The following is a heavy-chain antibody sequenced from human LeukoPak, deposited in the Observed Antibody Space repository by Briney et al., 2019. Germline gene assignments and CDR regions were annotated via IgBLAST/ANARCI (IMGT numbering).Heavy chain of an antibody. CDR2: ISYDGSNK. Sequence: GRSLRLSCAASGFTFSSYAMHWVRQAPGKGLEWVAVISYDGSNKYYADSVKGRFTISRDNAKNSLYLQMNSLRAEDTAVYYCARDYTSGCCPWFDPWGQGTLVTVSS. CDR1: GFTFSSYA. J-gene: IGHJ5*02. D-gene: IGHD6-19*01. CDR3: ARDYTSGCCPWFDP. V-gene: IGHV3-30-3*01.